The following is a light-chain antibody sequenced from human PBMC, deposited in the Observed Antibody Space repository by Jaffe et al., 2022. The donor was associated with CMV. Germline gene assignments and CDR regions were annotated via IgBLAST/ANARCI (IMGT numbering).Light chain of an antibody. CDR3: HQYGRLPFT. Sequence: EVVLTQSPGTLSLSPGERATLSCRASQSVTNSYLAWYQQKPGQAPRVLIYGASTRATGIPDRFSGNGSGTDFTLTISRLEPEDFAVYHCHQYGRLPFTFGPGTKVGIK. CDR2: GAS. CDR1: QSVTNSY. J-gene: IGKJ3*01. V-gene: IGKV3-20*01.